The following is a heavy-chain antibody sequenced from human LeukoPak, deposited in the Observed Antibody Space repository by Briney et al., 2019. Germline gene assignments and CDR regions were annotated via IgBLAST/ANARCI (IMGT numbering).Heavy chain of an antibody. J-gene: IGHJ4*02. CDR1: GYSFTNYW. CDR3: ARQTTVDIVAYTDY. V-gene: IGHV5-51*01. Sequence: GESLKISCKASGYSFTNYWIGWVRQLPGKGLEWMGIIYPNDSDTRYSPSFQGQVTISADKSISTAYLQWSSLKASDTAIYYCARQTTVDIVAYTDYWGQGTLVSVSS. CDR2: IYPNDSDT. D-gene: IGHD5-12*01.